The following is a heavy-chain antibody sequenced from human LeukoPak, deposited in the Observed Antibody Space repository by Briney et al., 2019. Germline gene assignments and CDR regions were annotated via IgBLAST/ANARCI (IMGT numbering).Heavy chain of an antibody. CDR2: IKTDGSET. J-gene: IGHJ4*02. D-gene: IGHD6-19*01. V-gene: IGHV3-7*03. Sequence: GGSLRLSCAASGFNFRDHWMDWVRQAPGKGLEWVGYIKTDGSETYYLDSLRGRFSISRDNTNNALYLQMNSLRVEDTAVYYCVKNNGWFHLAQWGQGTLVTVSS. CDR1: GFNFRDHW. CDR3: VKNNGWFHLAQ.